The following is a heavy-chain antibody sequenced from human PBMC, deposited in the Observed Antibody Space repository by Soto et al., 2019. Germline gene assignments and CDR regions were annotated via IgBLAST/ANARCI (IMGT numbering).Heavy chain of an antibody. Sequence: ASVKVSCKASGYTFTGYAMHWVRQAPGQGLEWMGGFDPEDGETIYAQKFQGRVTMTEDTSTDTAYMELSSLRSEDTAVYYCANYYDSSGFDYWGQGTLVTVSS. V-gene: IGHV1-24*01. CDR2: FDPEDGET. CDR1: GYTFTGYA. CDR3: ANYYDSSGFDY. J-gene: IGHJ4*02. D-gene: IGHD3-22*01.